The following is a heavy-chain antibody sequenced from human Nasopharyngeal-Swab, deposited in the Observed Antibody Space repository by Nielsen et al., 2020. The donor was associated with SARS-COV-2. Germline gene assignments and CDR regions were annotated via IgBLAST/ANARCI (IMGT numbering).Heavy chain of an antibody. Sequence: GEFLKISCAASGFTFSSYGMHWVRQAPGKGLEWVAVISYDGSNKYYADSVKGRFTISRDNSKNTLYLQMNSLRAEDTAVYYCAKGPYYYYYMDVWGKGTTVTVSS. V-gene: IGHV3-30*18. J-gene: IGHJ6*03. CDR3: AKGPYYYYYMDV. CDR2: ISYDGSNK. CDR1: GFTFSSYG.